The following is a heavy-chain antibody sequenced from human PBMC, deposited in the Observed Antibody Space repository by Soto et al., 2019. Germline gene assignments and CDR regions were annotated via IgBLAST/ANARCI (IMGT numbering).Heavy chain of an antibody. V-gene: IGHV4-30-4*01. CDR3: ARGEYSYGYLNWFDP. D-gene: IGHD5-18*01. CDR2: IYYSGST. CDR1: GGSISSGDYY. Sequence: SETLSLTCTVSGGSISSGDYYWSWIRQPPGKGLEWIGYIYYSGSTYYNPSLKSRVTISVDTSKNQFSLKLSSVTAADTAVYYCARGEYSYGYLNWFDPWGQGTLVTVSS. J-gene: IGHJ5*02.